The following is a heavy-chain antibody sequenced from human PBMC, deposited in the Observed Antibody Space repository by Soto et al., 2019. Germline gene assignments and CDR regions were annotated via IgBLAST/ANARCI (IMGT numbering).Heavy chain of an antibody. CDR1: GFTFSSYA. CDR2: ISGSGGST. Sequence: PGGSLRLSCAASGFTFSSYAMSWVRQAPGKGLEWVSAISGSGGSTYYADSVKGRFTISRDNSKNTLYLQMNSLRAEDTAVYYCAKGPHIVVVVAAPTYYFDYWGQGTLVTVSP. CDR3: AKGPHIVVVVAAPTYYFDY. D-gene: IGHD2-15*01. V-gene: IGHV3-23*01. J-gene: IGHJ4*02.